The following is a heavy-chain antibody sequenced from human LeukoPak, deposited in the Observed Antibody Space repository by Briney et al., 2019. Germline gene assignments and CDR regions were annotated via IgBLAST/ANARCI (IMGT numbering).Heavy chain of an antibody. CDR2: MNPNSGNT. CDR3: ARARYGDITKYYYYGMDV. V-gene: IGHV1-8*01. Sequence: GASVMVSCKASGYTFTSYDINWVRQATGQGLEWMGWMNPNSGNTGYAQKFQGRVTMTRNTSISTAYMELSSLRSEDTAVYYCARARYGDITKYYYYGMDVWGQGTTVTVSS. J-gene: IGHJ6*02. CDR1: GYTFTSYD. D-gene: IGHD4-17*01.